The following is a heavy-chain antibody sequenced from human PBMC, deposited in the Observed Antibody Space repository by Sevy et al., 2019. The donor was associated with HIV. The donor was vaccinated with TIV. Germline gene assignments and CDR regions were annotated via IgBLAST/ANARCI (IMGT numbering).Heavy chain of an antibody. CDR2: FSGSADNT. D-gene: IGHD2-21*01. CDR3: ANDVRVRDDFKSNFDC. J-gene: IGHJ4*02. V-gene: IGHV3-23*01. CDR1: GFTFSSYA. Sequence: GGSLRLSCAASGFTFSSYAMSWVRQAPGKGLEWVSTFSGSADNTYYAHSVKGRFTISRDNSKNMLYLQMNSLRAEDTAVYYGANDVRVRDDFKSNFDCWGRGTLVTVSS.